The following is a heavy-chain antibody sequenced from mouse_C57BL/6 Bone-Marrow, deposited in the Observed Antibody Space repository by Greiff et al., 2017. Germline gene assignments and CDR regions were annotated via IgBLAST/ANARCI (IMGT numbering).Heavy chain of an antibody. D-gene: IGHD2-4*01. V-gene: IGHV5-9*01. Sequence: EVKLMESGGGLVKPGGSLKLSCAASGFTFSSYTMSWVRQTPEKRLEWVATISGGGGNTYYPDSVKGRFTISRDNAKNTLYLQMSSLRSEDTALYYCAAYDYDRGDYYAMDYWGQGTSVTVSS. CDR3: AAYDYDRGDYYAMDY. CDR1: GFTFSSYT. J-gene: IGHJ4*01. CDR2: ISGGGGNT.